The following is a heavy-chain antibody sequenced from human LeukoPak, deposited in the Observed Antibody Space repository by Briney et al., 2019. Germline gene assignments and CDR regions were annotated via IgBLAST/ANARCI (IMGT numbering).Heavy chain of an antibody. CDR2: IYYGGST. CDR1: GGSISSSSYY. CDR3: ARGPPPTYCGGDCYSSDEP. D-gene: IGHD2-21*02. V-gene: IGHV4-39*06. Sequence: SETLSLTCTVSGGSISSSSYYWGWIRQPPGKGLEWIGSIYYGGSTDYNPSLKSRVTMSVDTSKNQFPLKLSSVTAADTAVYYCARGPPPTYCGGDCYSSDEPWGQGTLVTVSS. J-gene: IGHJ5*02.